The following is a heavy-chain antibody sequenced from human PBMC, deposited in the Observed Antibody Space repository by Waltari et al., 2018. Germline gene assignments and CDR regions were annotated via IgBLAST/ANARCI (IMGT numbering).Heavy chain of an antibody. Sequence: QVQLQESGPGLVKPSETLSLTCTVCGGSISSYYWRWIRTPPGKGLEWIGYIYYSGSTNYNPSLKSRVTISVDTSKNQFSLKLSSVTAADTAVYCCAGHSSSYYYYYMDVWGKGTTVTVSS. CDR3: AGHSSSYYYYYMDV. D-gene: IGHD6-13*01. CDR1: GGSISSYY. V-gene: IGHV4-59*01. J-gene: IGHJ6*03. CDR2: IYYSGST.